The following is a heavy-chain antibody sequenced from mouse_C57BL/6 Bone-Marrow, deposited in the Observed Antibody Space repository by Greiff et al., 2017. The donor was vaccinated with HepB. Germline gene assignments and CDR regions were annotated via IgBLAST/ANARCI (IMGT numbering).Heavy chain of an antibody. D-gene: IGHD2-3*01. J-gene: IGHJ4*01. CDR1: GYTFTSYG. Sequence: QVQLKQSGAELARPGASVKLSCKASGYTFTSYGISWVKQRTGQGLEWIGEIYPRSGNTYYNEKFKGKATLTADKSSSTAYMELRSPTSEDSAVYFCASFTRGWPYWGQGTSVTVSS. V-gene: IGHV1-81*01. CDR2: IYPRSGNT. CDR3: ASFTRGWPY.